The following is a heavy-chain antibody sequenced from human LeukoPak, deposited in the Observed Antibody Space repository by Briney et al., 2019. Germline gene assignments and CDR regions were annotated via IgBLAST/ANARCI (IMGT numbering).Heavy chain of an antibody. CDR1: GFTFSSYA. Sequence: GGSLRLSCAASGFTFSSYAMHWVRQAPGKGLEYVSAISSNGGSTYYANSVKGRFTISRDNSKNTLYLQMGSLRAEDMAVYYCARDSGGWYLGYWGQGTLVTVSS. CDR3: ARDSGGWYLGY. CDR2: ISSNGGST. J-gene: IGHJ4*02. V-gene: IGHV3-64*01. D-gene: IGHD6-19*01.